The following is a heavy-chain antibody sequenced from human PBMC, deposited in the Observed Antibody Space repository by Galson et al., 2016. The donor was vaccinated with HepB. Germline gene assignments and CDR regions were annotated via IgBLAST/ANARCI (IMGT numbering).Heavy chain of an antibody. V-gene: IGHV3-33*01. D-gene: IGHD6-19*01. CDR1: GFTFSRHG. J-gene: IGHJ6*02. CDR2: IWHDGSNK. Sequence: SLRLSCAASGFTFSRHGMHWVRQAPGKGLEWVAVIWHDGSNKYYADSVKGRFTISKDNSKSTVYLQMNSLRVEDSAVYYCAGEGVDTSGWFAIDVWGQGTTVTVSS. CDR3: AGEGVDTSGWFAIDV.